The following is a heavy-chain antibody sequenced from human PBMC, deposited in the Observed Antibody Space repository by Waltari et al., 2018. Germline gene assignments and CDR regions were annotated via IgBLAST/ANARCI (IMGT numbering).Heavy chain of an antibody. CDR1: GGSFRGYY. Sequence: QVQIQQWGAGLLKSSETLSLTRAVYGGSFRGYYWSWFRQPPGKGLEWIGDIDYSGSTNYSPSLESRVTISVDTSKNQFSLRLTSVTGADTSVYYCARGRLRAGFDSWGHGTLVTVSS. V-gene: IGHV4-34*01. J-gene: IGHJ5*01. D-gene: IGHD3-16*01. CDR3: ARGRLRAGFDS. CDR2: IDYSGST.